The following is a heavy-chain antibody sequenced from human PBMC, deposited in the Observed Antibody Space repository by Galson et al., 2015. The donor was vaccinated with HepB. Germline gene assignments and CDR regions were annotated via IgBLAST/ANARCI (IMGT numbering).Heavy chain of an antibody. D-gene: IGHD6-19*01. V-gene: IGHV1-24*01. CDR3: ASHSSGWFPFDY. CDR1: GYTLTELS. CDR2: FDPEDGET. J-gene: IGHJ4*02. Sequence: QSGAEVKKPGPSVKVSCKVSGYTLTELSMHWVRQAPGKGLEWMGGFDPEDGETIYAQKFQGRVTMTEDTSTDTAYMELSSLRSEDTAVYYCASHSSGWFPFDYWGQGTLVTVSS.